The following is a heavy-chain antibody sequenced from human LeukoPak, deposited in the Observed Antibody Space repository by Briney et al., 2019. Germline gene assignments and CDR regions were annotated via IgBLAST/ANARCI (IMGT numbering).Heavy chain of an antibody. CDR1: GYTFTGYY. CDR3: ARTDYGDYEYFDY. Sequence: GASVKVSCKASGYTFTGYYMHWVRDAPGQGLEWMGRINPNSGGTNYAQKFQGRVTTTRDTSISTAYMELSRLRSDDTAVYYCARTDYGDYEYFDYWGQGTLVTVSS. V-gene: IGHV1-2*06. CDR2: INPNSGGT. J-gene: IGHJ4*02. D-gene: IGHD4-17*01.